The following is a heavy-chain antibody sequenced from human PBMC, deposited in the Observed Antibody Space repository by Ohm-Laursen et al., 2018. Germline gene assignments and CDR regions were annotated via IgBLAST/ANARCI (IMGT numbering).Heavy chain of an antibody. J-gene: IGHJ4*02. Sequence: GASVKVSCNASGGTVSKYAISWVRQAPGQGLEWMGKIIPIFGIVAYAQKFQDRVTITADTSTSTAFMEVSSLKSEDTAVYYCARGTVDDYGGYGIPDFWGQGTLVTVSS. V-gene: IGHV1-69*04. CDR1: GGTVSKYA. CDR3: ARGTVDDYGGYGIPDF. D-gene: IGHD4-17*01. CDR2: IIPIFGIV.